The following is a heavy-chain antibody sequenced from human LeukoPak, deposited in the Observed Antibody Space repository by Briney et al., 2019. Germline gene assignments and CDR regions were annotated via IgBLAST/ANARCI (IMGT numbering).Heavy chain of an antibody. CDR2: INPYSGGT. Sequence: GASVKVSCKASGYTFTGYYMHWVRQAPGQGLEWMGWINPYSGGTNYAQKFQGRVTMTRDTSISTAYMELNRLRSDDTAVYFCARDTYFHGSGSSDFDYWGQGSLVTVSS. D-gene: IGHD3-10*01. V-gene: IGHV1-2*02. CDR1: GYTFTGYY. CDR3: ARDTYFHGSGSSDFDY. J-gene: IGHJ4*02.